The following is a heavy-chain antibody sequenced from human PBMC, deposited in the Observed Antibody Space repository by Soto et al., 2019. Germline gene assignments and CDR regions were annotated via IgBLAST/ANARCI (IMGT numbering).Heavy chain of an antibody. CDR2: INTDGGTT. Sequence: EVQLEESGGDLVQPGGSVRLSCAASGFTFSSYWMHWVRQAPGKGLVWVSRINTDGGTTTYAESVKGRFTISRDNARNTLYLQMNSLRPEDTALYYCVRVGSGTYSWRDPWGQGTLVTVSS. D-gene: IGHD1-26*01. CDR3: VRVGSGTYSWRDP. J-gene: IGHJ5*02. CDR1: GFTFSSYW. V-gene: IGHV3-74*01.